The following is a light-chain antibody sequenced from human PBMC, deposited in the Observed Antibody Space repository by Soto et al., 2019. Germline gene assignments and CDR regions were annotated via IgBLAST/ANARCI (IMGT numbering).Light chain of an antibody. CDR3: QQYGSSLSWT. J-gene: IGKJ1*01. CDR1: QSVSSN. Sequence: EIVMTQSPDILSVSPWERATLPCMASQSVSSNLAWYQQKPGQSPRLLIYGASTRATGIPVRFSGSGSGTDFTLTISRLEPEDFAVYYCQQYGSSLSWTFGQGTKVDIK. CDR2: GAS. V-gene: IGKV3-20*01.